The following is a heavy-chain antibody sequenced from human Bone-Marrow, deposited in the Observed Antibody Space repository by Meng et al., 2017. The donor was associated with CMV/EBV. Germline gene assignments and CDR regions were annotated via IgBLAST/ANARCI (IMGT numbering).Heavy chain of an antibody. V-gene: IGHV3-30-3*01. CDR3: ARGGLRFLLEHFDY. CDR2: ISYDGSNK. J-gene: IGHJ4*02. D-gene: IGHD2-21*02. Sequence: GESLKISCAASGFTFSSYAMHWVRQAPGKGLEWVAVISYDGSNKYYADSVKGRFTISRDNSKNTLYLQMNSLRAEDTAVYYCARGGLRFLLEHFDYWGQGTLVTVS. CDR1: GFTFSSYA.